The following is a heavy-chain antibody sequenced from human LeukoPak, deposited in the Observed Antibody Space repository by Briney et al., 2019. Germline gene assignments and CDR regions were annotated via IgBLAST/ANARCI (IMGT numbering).Heavy chain of an antibody. CDR2: IYPGDSDT. CDR1: GYSFTSYW. V-gene: IGHV5-51*01. CDR3: ARHGKAYYDILTGPADY. J-gene: IGHJ4*02. Sequence: GESLKISCKGSGYSFTSYWIGWVRQMPGKGLEWMGIIYPGDSDTRYSPSFQGQVTISADKSISIAYLQWSSLKASDTAMYYCARHGKAYYDILTGPADYWGQGTLVTVSS. D-gene: IGHD3-9*01.